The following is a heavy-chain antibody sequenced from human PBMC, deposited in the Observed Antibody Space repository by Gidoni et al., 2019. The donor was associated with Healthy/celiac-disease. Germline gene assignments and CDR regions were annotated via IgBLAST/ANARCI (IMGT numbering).Heavy chain of an antibody. CDR2: ISYDGSNK. CDR1: GFPFSSSG. J-gene: IGHJ6*02. Sequence: QVQLVESGGGVVQPGRSLRLSCAASGFPFSSSGMHWVRQAPGKGLEWVAVISYDGSNKYYADSVKGRFTISRDNSKNTLYLQMNSLRAEDTAVYYCAKDQVRGELLWFGELSGGMDVWGQGTTVTVTS. CDR3: AKDQVRGELLWFGELSGGMDV. V-gene: IGHV3-30*18. D-gene: IGHD3-10*01.